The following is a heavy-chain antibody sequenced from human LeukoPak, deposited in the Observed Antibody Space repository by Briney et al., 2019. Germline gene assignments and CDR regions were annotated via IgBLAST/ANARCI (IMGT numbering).Heavy chain of an antibody. D-gene: IGHD2-15*01. J-gene: IGHJ6*04. V-gene: IGHV1-69*13. CDR1: GGTFSSYA. CDR2: IIPIFGTA. Sequence: SVKVSCKASGGTFSSYAISWVRQAPGQGLEWMGGIIPIFGTANYAQKFQGRVTITADESTSTAYMELSSLRSEDTAVYYCARVGYVGYYYYYGMDVWGKGTTVTVSS. CDR3: ARVGYVGYYYYYGMDV.